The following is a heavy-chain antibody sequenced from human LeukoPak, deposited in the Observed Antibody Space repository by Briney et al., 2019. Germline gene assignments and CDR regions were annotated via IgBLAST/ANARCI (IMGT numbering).Heavy chain of an antibody. D-gene: IGHD3-3*01. V-gene: IGHV3-23*01. CDR1: GFTFSIYA. CDR2: ISGSGGST. Sequence: GGSLRLSCAASGFTFSIYAMSWVRQAPGKGLEWVSAISGSGGSTYYADSVKGRFTISRDNSKNTLYLQMNSLRAEDTAVYYCAKDEYDFWSGYYPYWGQGTLVTVSS. J-gene: IGHJ4*02. CDR3: AKDEYDFWSGYYPY.